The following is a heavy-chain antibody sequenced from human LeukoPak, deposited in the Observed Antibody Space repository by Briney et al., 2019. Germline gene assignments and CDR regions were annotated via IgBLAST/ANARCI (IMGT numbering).Heavy chain of an antibody. V-gene: IGHV1-2*02. Sequence: ASVKVSCKASGYTFSGYYIHWVRQATGHGLEWMGWINPSSGGTNFAQSFQGRVTLTRDTSSSTAHMELSRLRSDDTAVYYCARGDCSVSGCHGGNWFDPWGQGTLVTVSS. J-gene: IGHJ5*02. CDR3: ARGDCSVSGCHGGNWFDP. CDR1: GYTFSGYY. D-gene: IGHD2-15*01. CDR2: INPSSGGT.